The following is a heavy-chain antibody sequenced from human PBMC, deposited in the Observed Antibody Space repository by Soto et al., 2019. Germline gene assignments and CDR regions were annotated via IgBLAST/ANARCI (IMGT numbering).Heavy chain of an antibody. CDR2: ISPIFGTA. V-gene: IGHV1-69*06. CDR3: ARMSTSLCYCCSVLDF. J-gene: IGHJ6*02. Sequence: QGLEWMGGISPIFGTANYAQKFQGRVTITADKSTSTGYRELSSLRSEDTAVYYCARMSTSLCYCCSVLDFRGQGSTVTGSS. D-gene: IGHD4-17*01.